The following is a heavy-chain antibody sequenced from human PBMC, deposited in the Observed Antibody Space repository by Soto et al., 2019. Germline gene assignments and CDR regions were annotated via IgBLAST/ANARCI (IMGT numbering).Heavy chain of an antibody. CDR1: GYSFSSYY. V-gene: IGHV1-46*01. Sequence: QVQLVQSGAEVKKPGASMKVSCKSFGYSFSSYYMHWVRQAPGQGLEWMGIINPSGDSTGYAQKFQGRVTMTRDTSTSTLYMELTSLTSEDTAVYYCARAMRSGSPHFDYWGQGTLVTVSS. CDR3: ARAMRSGSPHFDY. J-gene: IGHJ4*02. D-gene: IGHD3-3*01. CDR2: INPSGDST.